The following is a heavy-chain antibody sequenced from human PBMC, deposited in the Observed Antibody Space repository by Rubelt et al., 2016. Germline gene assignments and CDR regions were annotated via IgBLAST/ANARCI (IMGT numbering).Heavy chain of an antibody. CDR1: GGSFSGYY. CDR2: INHSGST. J-gene: IGHJ3*02. V-gene: IGHV4-34*01. D-gene: IGHD3-3*01. Sequence: QVQLQQWGAGLLKPSETLSLTCAVYGGSFSGYYWSWIRQPPGKGLEWIGEINHSGSTNYNPSLKCRVTMSVDMSTNQCSRRLGAGTAAETAVYYGARDDCWSGYYQAFDTWGQGTMVTVSS. CDR3: ARDDCWSGYYQAFDT.